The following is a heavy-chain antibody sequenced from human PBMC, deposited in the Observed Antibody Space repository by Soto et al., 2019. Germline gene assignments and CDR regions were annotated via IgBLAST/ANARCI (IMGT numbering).Heavy chain of an antibody. V-gene: IGHV3-23*01. CDR2: ISGSGGST. Sequence: GGSLRLSCAASGFTFSSYAMSWVRQAPGKGLEWVSAISGSGGSTYYADSVKGRFTISRDNSKNTLYLQMNSLRAEDTAVYYCAKDAPHYYDSSGYYYVDAFDIWGQGTMVTVSS. D-gene: IGHD3-22*01. CDR3: AKDAPHYYDSSGYYYVDAFDI. CDR1: GFTFSSYA. J-gene: IGHJ3*02.